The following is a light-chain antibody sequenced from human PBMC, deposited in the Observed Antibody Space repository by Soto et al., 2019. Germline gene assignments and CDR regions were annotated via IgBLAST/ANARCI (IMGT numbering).Light chain of an antibody. CDR3: ASWDDSLSAVL. CDR2: SNN. CDR1: SSNIGSNV. V-gene: IGLV1-44*01. Sequence: QSVLTQPPSASGTPGQRVTISCSGSSSNIGSNVVNWYQQLPGTAPKLLIYSNNQRPSGVPDRFSGSKSGTSASLAISGLQSEDETDSYCASWDDSLSAVLFGGGTQLTVL. J-gene: IGLJ2*01.